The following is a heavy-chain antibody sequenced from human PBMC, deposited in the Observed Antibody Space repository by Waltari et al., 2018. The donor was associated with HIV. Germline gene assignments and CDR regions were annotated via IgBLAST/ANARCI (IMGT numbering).Heavy chain of an antibody. J-gene: IGHJ6*02. Sequence: EVQLVESGGGLVQPGGSLRLSCAASGFPVSGHHMSWVRQAPGKWLEWVSVIYSCGSTYYADSVKGRFTISRDNSKNTLYLQMNSLRAEDTAVYYCARDYGGNSFYYYYAMDVWGQGTTVTVSS. CDR1: GFPVSGHH. V-gene: IGHV3-66*01. CDR3: ARDYGGNSFYYYYAMDV. CDR2: IYSCGST. D-gene: IGHD4-17*01.